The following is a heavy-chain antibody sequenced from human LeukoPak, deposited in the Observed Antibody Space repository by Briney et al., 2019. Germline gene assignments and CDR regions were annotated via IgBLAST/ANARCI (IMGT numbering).Heavy chain of an antibody. Sequence: GASVKVSCKASGYTFTSYDINWVRQATGQGFEWMGWMNPNSGNTGYAQKFQGRVTMTRNTSISTAYMELSSLRSEDTAVYYCARALYYYDSSGYYSIRWGYYYYYMDVWGKGTTVTVSS. D-gene: IGHD3-22*01. J-gene: IGHJ6*03. CDR1: GYTFTSYD. CDR2: MNPNSGNT. CDR3: ARALYYYDSSGYYSIRWGYYYYYMDV. V-gene: IGHV1-8*01.